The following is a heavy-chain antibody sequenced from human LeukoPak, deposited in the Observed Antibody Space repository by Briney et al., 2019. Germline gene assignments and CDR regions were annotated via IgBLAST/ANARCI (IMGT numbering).Heavy chain of an antibody. CDR2: IYHSGST. V-gene: IGHV4-4*02. J-gene: IGHJ6*02. CDR1: GGSISSSNW. Sequence: SGTLSLTCAVSGGSISSSNWWSWVRQPPGKGLEWIGEIYHSGSTNYNPSLKSRVTISVDKSKNQFSLKLSSVTAADTAVYYCARVPRSLYSYGMDVWGQGTTVTVSS. D-gene: IGHD2-15*01. CDR3: ARVPRSLYSYGMDV.